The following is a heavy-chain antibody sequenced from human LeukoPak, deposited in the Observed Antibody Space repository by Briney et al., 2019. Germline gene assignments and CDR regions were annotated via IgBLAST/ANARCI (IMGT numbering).Heavy chain of an antibody. Sequence: PSETLSLTCAVSGYSISSGYYWGWIRQPPGKGLEWIGSIYHTGNTYYNPSLKSPVAMSVDTSKNQFSLKLSSVTAADTAVYYCARLLYDWNYWFDPWGQGTLVTVSS. V-gene: IGHV4-38-2*01. J-gene: IGHJ5*02. CDR3: ARLLYDWNYWFDP. CDR2: IYHTGNT. CDR1: GYSISSGYY. D-gene: IGHD1-7*01.